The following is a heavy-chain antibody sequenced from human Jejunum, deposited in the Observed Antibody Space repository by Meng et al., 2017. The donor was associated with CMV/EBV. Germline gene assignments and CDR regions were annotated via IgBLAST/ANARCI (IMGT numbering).Heavy chain of an antibody. CDR3: ARQASRACADY. V-gene: IGHV5-51*01. CDR1: GYDFSSSW. D-gene: IGHD6-6*01. Sequence: SCPPPGYDFSSSWIGWLPQMSGKGLEWMCIIHPLYSDTRYSPSFQGRVTISVDRSTATAYLQWDSLRASDTAIYFCARQASRACADYWGPGVLVTVSS. J-gene: IGHJ4*01. CDR2: IHPLYSDT.